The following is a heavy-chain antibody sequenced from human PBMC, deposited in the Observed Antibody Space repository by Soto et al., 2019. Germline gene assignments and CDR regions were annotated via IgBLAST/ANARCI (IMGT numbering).Heavy chain of an antibody. D-gene: IGHD3-22*01. Sequence: PSETLSLTCTVSGGSVNSGTYYWSWIRQPPGKGLEWIGYIYNSGTTKYNPSLKSRVTISVDTSKNQFSLNLSSVTAADTAVYFCARAKTTIIVPEIYWGQGTLVTVSS. J-gene: IGHJ4*02. V-gene: IGHV4-61*01. CDR2: IYNSGTT. CDR3: ARAKTTIIVPEIY. CDR1: GGSVNSGTYY.